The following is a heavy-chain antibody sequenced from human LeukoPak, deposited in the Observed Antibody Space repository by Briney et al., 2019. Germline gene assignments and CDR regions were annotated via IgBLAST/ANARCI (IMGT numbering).Heavy chain of an antibody. D-gene: IGHD1-26*01. CDR3: ARDPYSGSYGNYYYYFMDV. V-gene: IGHV4-39*07. Sequence: SETLSLTCTVSGGSITSSSYYWGWIRQPPGKGLEWIGSIYYSGSTYYNPSLKSRVTISVDTSKKQFSLKLSSVTAADTAVYYCARDPYSGSYGNYYYYFMDVWGKGTTVTISS. CDR1: GGSITSSSYY. CDR2: IYYSGST. J-gene: IGHJ6*03.